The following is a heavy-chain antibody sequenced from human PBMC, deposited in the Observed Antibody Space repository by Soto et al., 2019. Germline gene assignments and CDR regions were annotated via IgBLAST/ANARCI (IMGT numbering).Heavy chain of an antibody. J-gene: IGHJ4*02. CDR1: GGSVSRGSYY. CDR2: IYFSGST. CDR3: ARDGYYDSSGPDY. V-gene: IGHV4-61*01. D-gene: IGHD3-22*01. Sequence: SETLSLTCTVSGGSVSRGSYYWSWIRQPPGKGLEWIGYIYFSGSTNYTPSLKSRVTISVDTSKNQFSLKLSSVTAADTAVYYCARDGYYDSSGPDYWGQGTLVTVSS.